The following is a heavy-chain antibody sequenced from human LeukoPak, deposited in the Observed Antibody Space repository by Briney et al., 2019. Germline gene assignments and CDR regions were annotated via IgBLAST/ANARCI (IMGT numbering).Heavy chain of an antibody. J-gene: IGHJ4*02. V-gene: IGHV3-48*01. CDR2: ISSSSSTI. CDR1: GFTFSSYS. Sequence: GGSLRLSCAASGFTFSSYSMNWVRQAPGKGLEWVSYISSSSSTIYYADSVKGRFTISRDNSKNTLYLQMNSLRVEDMAVYYCAKGPYDSSGYYSEYWGQGTLVTVSS. CDR3: AKGPYDSSGYYSEY. D-gene: IGHD3-22*01.